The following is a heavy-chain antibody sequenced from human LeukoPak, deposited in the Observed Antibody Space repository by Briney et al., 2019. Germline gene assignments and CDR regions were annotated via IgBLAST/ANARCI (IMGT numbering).Heavy chain of an antibody. J-gene: IGHJ3*02. CDR2: INHSGST. Sequence: PSETLSLTCAVYGGSFSGYYWSWIRQPPGKGLEWIGEINHSGSTNYNPSLKSRVTISVDRSKNQFSLKLSSVTAADTAVYYCARADRRDGYNLDAFDIWGQGTMVTVSS. CDR3: ARADRRDGYNLDAFDI. V-gene: IGHV4-34*01. CDR1: GGSFSGYY. D-gene: IGHD5-24*01.